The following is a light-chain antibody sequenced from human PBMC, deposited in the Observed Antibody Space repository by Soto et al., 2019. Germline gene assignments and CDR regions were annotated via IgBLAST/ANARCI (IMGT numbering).Light chain of an antibody. CDR3: QQYDTSPRG. J-gene: IGKJ2*03. CDR1: QSVSNSY. Sequence: DIVLTQSPATLSLSPGERASLSCRASQSVSNSYLAWYQQKPGQAPRLLIFGASNRATDIPDRFSGSGSGTALTLTITGLEPEDFAASYCQQYDTSPRGFGQGTKREIK. V-gene: IGKV3-20*01. CDR2: GAS.